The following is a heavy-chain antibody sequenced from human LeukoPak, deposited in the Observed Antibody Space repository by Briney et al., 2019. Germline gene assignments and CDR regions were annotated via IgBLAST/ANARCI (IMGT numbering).Heavy chain of an antibody. V-gene: IGHV4-34*01. J-gene: IGHJ4*02. Sequence: SETLSLTCAVYGGSFSGYYWSWIRQPPGKGLEWIGEINHSGSTNYNPSLKSRVTISVDTSKNQFSLKLSSVTAADTAVYYCARQSIAAAFGYWGQGTPVTVSS. D-gene: IGHD6-13*01. CDR3: ARQSIAAAFGY. CDR1: GGSFSGYY. CDR2: INHSGST.